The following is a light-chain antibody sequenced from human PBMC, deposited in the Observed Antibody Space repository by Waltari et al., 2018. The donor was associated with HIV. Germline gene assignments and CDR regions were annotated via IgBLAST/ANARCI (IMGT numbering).Light chain of an antibody. CDR1: RTVLSESDNRNY. V-gene: IGKV4-1*01. CDR3: QQYFTVRPT. Sequence: DIVMTQSPESLTVSLGARATINCRASRTVLSESDNRNYLAWYQQKPGQSPNVLIYRASTRQSGVPNRFSASGSGTNFSLTISSLQAEDVALYYCQQYFTVRPTFGGGTKVEI. CDR2: RAS. J-gene: IGKJ4*01.